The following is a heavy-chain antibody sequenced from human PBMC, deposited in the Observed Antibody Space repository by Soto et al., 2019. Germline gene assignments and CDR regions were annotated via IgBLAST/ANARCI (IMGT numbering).Heavy chain of an antibody. J-gene: IGHJ4*02. CDR1: GFTFSSYG. D-gene: IGHD5-18*01. Sequence: QVQLVESGGGVVQPGRSLRLSCAASGFTFSSYGMHWVRQAPGKGLEWVAVIWYDGSNKYYADSVKGRFTISRDNSKNTLYLQMNSLRAEDTAVYYCARMRRGYRSAHYFDYWGQGTLVTVSS. V-gene: IGHV3-33*01. CDR3: ARMRRGYRSAHYFDY. CDR2: IWYDGSNK.